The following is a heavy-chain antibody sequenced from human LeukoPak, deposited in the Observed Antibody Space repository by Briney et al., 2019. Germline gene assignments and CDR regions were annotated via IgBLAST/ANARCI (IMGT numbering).Heavy chain of an antibody. CDR2: INPTGGST. D-gene: IGHD5-18*01. J-gene: IGHJ6*03. CDR3: AAGMDYMDV. Sequence: ASVKVSCKASGYTFTSYYMHWVRQAPGQGFEWMGLINPTGGSTGYAQKFQGRVTMTRDMSTSTDYMELSSLRSEDTAVYYCAAGMDYMDVWGKGTTVTVSS. CDR1: GYTFTSYY. V-gene: IGHV1-46*01.